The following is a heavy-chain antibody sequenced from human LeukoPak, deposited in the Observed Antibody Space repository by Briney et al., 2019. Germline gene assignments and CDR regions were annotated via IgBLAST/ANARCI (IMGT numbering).Heavy chain of an antibody. D-gene: IGHD3-10*01. V-gene: IGHV3-48*03. Sequence: GGSLRLSCAASGFTFSDYEMNWVRQAPEKGLEWVSYISSSGNTIYHADSVKGRFTISRDNAKNSLYLQMNSLRAEDMAVYYCARDSLVRGYYYGMDVWGQGTTVTVSS. CDR1: GFTFSDYE. CDR2: ISSSGNTI. J-gene: IGHJ6*02. CDR3: ARDSLVRGYYYGMDV.